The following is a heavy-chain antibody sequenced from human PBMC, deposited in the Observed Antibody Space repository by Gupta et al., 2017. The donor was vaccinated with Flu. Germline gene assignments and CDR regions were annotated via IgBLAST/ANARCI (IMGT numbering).Heavy chain of an antibody. D-gene: IGHD3-10*01. Sequence: QEQLAESGGGVVGPGRSLRLSCVASGFTFGDYGMYWVRQAPGKGLGWGASIWYDGSDKKYADAGRGRIRISRDDSKNKLFLEMNRLRREETDIYYCTRWAGVLYGSGSHRYGRDVWGQGTTVTVSS. CDR2: IWYDGSDK. CDR1: GFTFGDYG. V-gene: IGHV3-33*01. J-gene: IGHJ6*02. CDR3: TRWAGVLYGSGSHRYGRDV.